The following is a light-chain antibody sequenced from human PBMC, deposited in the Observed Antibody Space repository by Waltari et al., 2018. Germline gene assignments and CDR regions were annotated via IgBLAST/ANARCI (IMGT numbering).Light chain of an antibody. J-gene: IGKJ1*01. CDR3: KDYSTYSRT. CDR1: QSISSW. V-gene: IGKV1-5*03. CDR2: KAS. Sequence: DIQMTQSPSTLSASVGDRVTITCRASQSISSWLAWYQKKPGKAPKLLIYKASTLESGVPSRFSGSGSGTEFTLTITSLQPDDFATYYCKDYSTYSRTFGQGTKVEIK.